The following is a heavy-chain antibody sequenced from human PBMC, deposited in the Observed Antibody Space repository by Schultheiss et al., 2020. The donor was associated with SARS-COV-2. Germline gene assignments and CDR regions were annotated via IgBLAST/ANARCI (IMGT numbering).Heavy chain of an antibody. D-gene: IGHD6-19*01. V-gene: IGHV3-30-3*01. J-gene: IGHJ4*02. CDR2: ISYDGTNK. Sequence: GGSLRLSCAASGFTFNDYAMHWVRQAPGKGLEWVAVISYDGTNKYYGDSVKGRFTISRDNSKNTLYLQMNSLRGEDTAVYYCARDPSSGSYCFDYWGQGTLVTVSS. CDR3: ARDPSSGSYCFDY. CDR1: GFTFNDYA.